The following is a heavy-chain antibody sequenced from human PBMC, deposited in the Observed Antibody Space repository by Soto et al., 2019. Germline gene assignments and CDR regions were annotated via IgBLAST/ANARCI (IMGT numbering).Heavy chain of an antibody. J-gene: IGHJ4*02. CDR3: ARDQNGSPHFDY. CDR1: GASIRNYC. D-gene: IGHD1-26*01. Sequence: QVHLQESGPGLVKPSETLSLTCTVSGASIRNYCWSWIRQPPGKGLEWIGFSYYSGSTNYNPSLNSRVTMSVDTSKNQFSLKLTSVTAADTAVYYCARDQNGSPHFDYWGQGILVTVSS. CDR2: SYYSGST. V-gene: IGHV4-59*01.